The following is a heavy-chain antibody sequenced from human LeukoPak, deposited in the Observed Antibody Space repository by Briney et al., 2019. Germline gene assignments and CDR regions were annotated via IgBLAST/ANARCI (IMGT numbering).Heavy chain of an antibody. D-gene: IGHD3-10*01. CDR1: GGSISSYY. CDR3: ARGNMVRGVKGYYYYYGMDV. CDR2: IYYSGST. Sequence: KSSETLSPTCTVSGGSISSYYWSWIRRPPGKGLEWIGYIYYSGSTNYNPSLKSRVTISVDTSKNQFSLKLSSVTAADTAVYYCARGNMVRGVKGYYYYYGMDVWGQGTTVTVSS. J-gene: IGHJ6*02. V-gene: IGHV4-59*01.